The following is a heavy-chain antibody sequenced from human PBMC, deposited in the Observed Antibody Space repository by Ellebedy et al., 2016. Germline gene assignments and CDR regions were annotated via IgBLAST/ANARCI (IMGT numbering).Heavy chain of an antibody. J-gene: IGHJ5*02. CDR1: GGTFSSYA. CDR3: ARVYSYGPNWFDP. CDR2: IIPIFGTA. Sequence: SVKVSCKASGGTFSSYAISWVRQAPGQGLEWMGGIIPIFGTANYAQKFQGRVTITADESTSTAYMELSSLRSEDTAVYYCARVYSYGPNWFDPWGQGTLVTVSS. V-gene: IGHV1-69*13. D-gene: IGHD5-18*01.